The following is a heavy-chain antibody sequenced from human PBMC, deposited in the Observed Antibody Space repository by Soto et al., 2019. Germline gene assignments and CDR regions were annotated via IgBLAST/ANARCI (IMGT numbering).Heavy chain of an antibody. V-gene: IGHV3-30-3*01. CDR2: ISVNGNNI. J-gene: IGHJ5*02. Sequence: QVQLVESGGGVVQPGRSLRLSCAASGFTFSSYPMHWVRQAPGKGPEWVAVISVNGNNIHYGDSVKGRFTISRDNSKNTLDLQMSSLRVEDTAVYYCARSHSSSWHCFDRWGQGTLVTVSS. CDR1: GFTFSSYP. D-gene: IGHD6-13*01. CDR3: ARSHSSSWHCFDR.